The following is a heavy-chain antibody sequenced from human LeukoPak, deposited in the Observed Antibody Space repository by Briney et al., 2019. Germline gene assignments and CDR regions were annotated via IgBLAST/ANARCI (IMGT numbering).Heavy chain of an antibody. Sequence: PSETLSLTCTVSGDSISSYYWSWIRQPPGKGLEWIGYIYYSGSTNYNPSLKSRVTISVDTSKNQFSLKLSSVTAADTAVYYCARAVVGATSTAFDIWGQGTMVTVSS. D-gene: IGHD1-26*01. CDR1: GDSISSYY. CDR3: ARAVVGATSTAFDI. CDR2: IYYSGST. J-gene: IGHJ3*02. V-gene: IGHV4-59*01.